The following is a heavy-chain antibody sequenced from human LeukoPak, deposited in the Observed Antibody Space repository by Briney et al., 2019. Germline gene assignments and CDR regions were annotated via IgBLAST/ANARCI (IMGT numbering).Heavy chain of an antibody. Sequence: GGSLRLSCAASGFTFRTYDFHWVRQVQGIGLEWVSGIGTAGDTYYAGSVEGRFTISRENAKNSLYLQMNSLRAGDTALYYCVRVAWLDYHSMDVWGQGTTVTVSS. D-gene: IGHD5-12*01. CDR3: VRVAWLDYHSMDV. CDR1: GFTFRTYD. CDR2: IGTAGDT. J-gene: IGHJ6*02. V-gene: IGHV3-13*01.